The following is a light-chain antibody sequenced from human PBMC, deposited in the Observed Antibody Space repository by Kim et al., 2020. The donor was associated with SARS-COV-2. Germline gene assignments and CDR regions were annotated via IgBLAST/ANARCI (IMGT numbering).Light chain of an antibody. Sequence: PYVEDRVTITCRTRERTSNHFNWYHQKPGRAPKLLSYAASTLQGRGPPRFSGRGSETDISLTISSLHPEDIAPYFCQQTNVTPFTFVPGTKVYIK. V-gene: IGKV1-39*01. CDR2: AAS. CDR3: QQTNVTPFT. CDR1: ERTSNH. J-gene: IGKJ3*01.